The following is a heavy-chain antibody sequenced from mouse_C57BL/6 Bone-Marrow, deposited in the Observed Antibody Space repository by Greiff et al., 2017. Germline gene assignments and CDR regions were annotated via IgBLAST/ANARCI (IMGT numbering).Heavy chain of an antibody. D-gene: IGHD1-1*01. CDR1: GYTFTSYW. J-gene: IGHJ3*01. CDR2: IHPNSGST. Sequence: VQLQQPGAELVKPGASVKLSCKASGYTFTSYWMHWVKQRPGQGLEWIGMIHPNSGSTNYNEKFKSKATLTVDKSSSTAYMQLSSLTSEDSAVYYCARITTVVATPAYWGQGTLVTVSA. CDR3: ARITTVVATPAY. V-gene: IGHV1-64*01.